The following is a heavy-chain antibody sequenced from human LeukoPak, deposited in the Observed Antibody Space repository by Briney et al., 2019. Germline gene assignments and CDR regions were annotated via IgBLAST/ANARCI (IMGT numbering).Heavy chain of an antibody. CDR1: GYTFTSYG. D-gene: IGHD3-9*01. V-gene: IGHV1-18*01. CDR3: ARARSDYDTLTGYYYPSEFDY. Sequence: GASVKVSCKASGYTFTSYGISWVRQAPGQGLEWMGWISAYNGNTNYAQKLQGRVTMTTDTSTSTAYMELRSLRSDDTAMYYCARARSDYDTLTGYYYPSEFDYWGQGTLVTVSS. CDR2: ISAYNGNT. J-gene: IGHJ4*02.